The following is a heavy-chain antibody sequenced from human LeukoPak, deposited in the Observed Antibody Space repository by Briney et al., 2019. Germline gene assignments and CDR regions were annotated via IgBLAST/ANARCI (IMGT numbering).Heavy chain of an antibody. J-gene: IGHJ4*02. CDR3: SRDQTPYY. CDR1: GFSFSTYI. Sequence: PGGSLRLSCAASGFSFSTYIMTWVRQAPGKGLEWVGFIASKTYGGTAEYAASVKGRFTISRDDSKSIAYLQMNSLKTEDTAVYFCSRDQTPYYWGQGTLVTVSS. V-gene: IGHV3-49*04. CDR2: IASKTYGGTA.